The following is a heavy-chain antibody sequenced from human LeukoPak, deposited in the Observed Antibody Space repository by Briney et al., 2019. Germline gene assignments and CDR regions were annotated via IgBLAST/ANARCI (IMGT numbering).Heavy chain of an antibody. Sequence: PGGSLRLSCAASGFTFSSYSMNWVRQAPGKGLEWVSSISSSSSYIYYADSVKGRFTISRDNAKNSLYLQMNTLRAEDTAVYYCASESPSSSSRTLDYWGQGTLVTVSS. J-gene: IGHJ4*02. CDR2: ISSSSSYI. CDR1: GFTFSSYS. D-gene: IGHD2-2*01. CDR3: ASESPSSSSRTLDY. V-gene: IGHV3-21*01.